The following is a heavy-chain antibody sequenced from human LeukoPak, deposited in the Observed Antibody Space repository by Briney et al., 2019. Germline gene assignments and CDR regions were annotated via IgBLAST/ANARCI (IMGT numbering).Heavy chain of an antibody. CDR3: ARGGVRYFDWLSRRYFDY. D-gene: IGHD3-9*01. CDR2: INHSGST. Sequence: PSETLSLTCAVYGGSFSGYYWSWIRQPPGKGLEWIGEINHSGSTNYNPSLKSRVTISVDTSKNQFSLKLSSVTAADTAVYYCARGGVRYFDWLSRRYFDYWGQGTLVTVSS. J-gene: IGHJ4*02. V-gene: IGHV4-34*01. CDR1: GGSFSGYY.